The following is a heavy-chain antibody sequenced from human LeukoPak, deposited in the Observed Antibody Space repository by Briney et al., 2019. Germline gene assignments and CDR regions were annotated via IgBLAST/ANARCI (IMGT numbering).Heavy chain of an antibody. CDR2: IYYSGST. J-gene: IGHJ3*02. Sequence: PSETLSLTCTVSGGSISSGGYYWSWIRQPPGKGLEGIGYIYYSGSTYYNPSLKSRVTISVDTSKNQFSLKLSSVTAADTAVYYCARHPSDYDSSGYPLNAFDIWGQGTMVTVSS. V-gene: IGHV4-31*03. CDR1: GGSISSGGYY. D-gene: IGHD3-22*01. CDR3: ARHPSDYDSSGYPLNAFDI.